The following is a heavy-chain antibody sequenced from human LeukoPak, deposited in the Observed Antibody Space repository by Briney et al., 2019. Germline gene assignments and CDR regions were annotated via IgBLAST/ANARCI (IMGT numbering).Heavy chain of an antibody. CDR1: GGSISSSSYY. CDR3: ARIPGTYYDFWSAPHYMDV. D-gene: IGHD3-3*01. CDR2: IYYSGST. J-gene: IGHJ6*03. V-gene: IGHV4-39*01. Sequence: PSETLSLTCTVSGGSISSSSYYWGWIRQPPGKGLEWIGSIYYSGSTYYNPSLKSRVTISVDTSKNQFSLKLSSVTAADTAVYYCARIPGTYYDFWSAPHYMDVWGKGTTVTVSS.